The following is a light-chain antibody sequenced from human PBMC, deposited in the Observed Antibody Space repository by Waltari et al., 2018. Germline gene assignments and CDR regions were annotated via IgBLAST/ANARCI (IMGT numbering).Light chain of an antibody. CDR2: DIS. J-gene: IGKJ1*01. V-gene: IGKV3-20*01. Sequence: EIVLTQSPGTLSLSLGDRATLSCRASQSIGRSVVWYQQRPGQAPRLLIYDISRRATGIPDRFSSSGYGTDFSLTISRLEPEDFAVYYCQKYERLPATFGQGTTVEIK. CDR1: QSIGRS. CDR3: QKYERLPAT.